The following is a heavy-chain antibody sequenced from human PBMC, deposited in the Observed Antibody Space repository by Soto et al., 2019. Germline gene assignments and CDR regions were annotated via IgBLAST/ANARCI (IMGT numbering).Heavy chain of an antibody. CDR3: ARERGYYDSSGYCPDY. Sequence: GGSLRLSCAASGFTVSSNYMSWVRQAPGKGLEWVSVIYSGSSTYYADSVKGRFTISRDNSKNTLYLQMNSLRAEDTAVYYCARERGYYDSSGYCPDYLGQGTAVTVSS. J-gene: IGHJ4*02. D-gene: IGHD3-22*01. CDR1: GFTVSSNY. CDR2: IYSGSST. V-gene: IGHV3-66*01.